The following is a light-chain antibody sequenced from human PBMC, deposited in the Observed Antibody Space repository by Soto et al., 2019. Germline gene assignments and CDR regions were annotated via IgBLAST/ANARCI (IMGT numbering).Light chain of an antibody. V-gene: IGLV2-14*01. Sequence: QSVLTQPASVSGSPGQSSTISCTGTSSDVGGYNYVSWYQQHPGKAPKLMIYDVSNRPSGVSNRFSGSKSGNTASLTISGLQAEDEADYYCSSYTSSRTLYVFGTGTKLTVL. CDR2: DVS. CDR3: SSYTSSRTLYV. J-gene: IGLJ1*01. CDR1: SSDVGGYNY.